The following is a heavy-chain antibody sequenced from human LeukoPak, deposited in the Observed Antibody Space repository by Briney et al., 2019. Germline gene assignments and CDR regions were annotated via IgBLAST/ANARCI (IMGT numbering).Heavy chain of an antibody. CDR3: AKVVPAAYIDY. CDR1: GFTFSSYT. J-gene: IGHJ4*02. V-gene: IGHV3-23*01. D-gene: IGHD2-2*01. CDR2: ISGSGGST. Sequence: GGSLRLSCAASGFTFSSYTMSWVRQAPGKGLEWVSAISGSGGSTYYADSVKGRFTISRDYSKNTLYLQMNSLRAEDTAIYYCAKVVPAAYIDYWGQGTVVTLSS.